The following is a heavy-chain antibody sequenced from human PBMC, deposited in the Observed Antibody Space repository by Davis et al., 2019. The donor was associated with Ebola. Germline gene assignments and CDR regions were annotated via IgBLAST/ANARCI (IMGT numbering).Heavy chain of an antibody. CDR3: TTLGYIYGYESFDL. CDR2: VKSKTDGGTT. Sequence: GGSLRLSCAASEFTLANAWMSWIRQAPGKGLEWVGRVKSKTDGGTTDYPAPVKGRFTISRDDSKNTLYLQMNSLKAEDTAVYYCTTLGYIYGYESFDLWGQGTVVTVSS. D-gene: IGHD5-18*01. J-gene: IGHJ3*01. CDR1: EFTLANAW. V-gene: IGHV3-15*01.